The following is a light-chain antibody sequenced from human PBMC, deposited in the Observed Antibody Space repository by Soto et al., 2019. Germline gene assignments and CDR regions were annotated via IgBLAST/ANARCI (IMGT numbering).Light chain of an antibody. CDR3: LLYYGGPVV. CDR1: TGAVTSNNY. CDR2: STL. V-gene: IGLV7-43*01. Sequence: QTVVTQEPSVTVSPGGTVTLTCASSTGAVTSNNYPSWFQQRPGQAPRALIYSTLDKHSWTPARFSGYLLGGKAALTLSGVQPEDEADYYCLLYYGGPVVFSGGTKVTVL. J-gene: IGLJ2*01.